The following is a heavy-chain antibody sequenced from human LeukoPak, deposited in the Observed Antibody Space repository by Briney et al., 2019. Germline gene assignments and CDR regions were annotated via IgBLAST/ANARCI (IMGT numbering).Heavy chain of an antibody. CDR3: AREPIVGATLDY. CDR2: VYYSGST. J-gene: IGHJ4*02. D-gene: IGHD1-26*01. CDR1: GGSVSSDLYY. Sequence: SETLCLTCTVSGGSVSSDLYYWSWIRQPPGKGLEWIGYVYYSGSTHYNPSLKSRVTISIDTSKNQFSLKLNSVTAADTAVYYCAREPIVGATLDYWGQGTLVTVSS. V-gene: IGHV4-61*01.